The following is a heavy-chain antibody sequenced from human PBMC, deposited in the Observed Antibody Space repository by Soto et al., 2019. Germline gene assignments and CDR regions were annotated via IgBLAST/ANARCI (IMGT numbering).Heavy chain of an antibody. D-gene: IGHD3-10*01. CDR1: GFTFSSYA. Sequence: GGSLRLSCAASGFTFSSYAMSWVRQAPGKGLEWVSAISGSGGSTHYADSVKGRFTISRDNSKNTLYLQMNSLRAEDTAVYYCAKVNPHYYGSGIVDYWGQGTLVTVSS. CDR2: ISGSGGST. CDR3: AKVNPHYYGSGIVDY. V-gene: IGHV3-23*01. J-gene: IGHJ4*02.